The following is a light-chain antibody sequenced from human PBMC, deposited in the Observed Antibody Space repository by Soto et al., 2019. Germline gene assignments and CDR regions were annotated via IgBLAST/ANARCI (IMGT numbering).Light chain of an antibody. J-gene: IGLJ1*01. Sequence: QSALAQPASVSGSPGQSITISCTGTSSDVGGYNFVSWYQHHPDKAPKLIIYGVTNRPSGVSNRFSGSKSGDTASLTISGLQAEDEGDYFCCSHAGDNTYVFGTGTKVTVL. CDR3: CSHAGDNTYV. CDR1: SSDVGGYNF. V-gene: IGLV2-14*01. CDR2: GVT.